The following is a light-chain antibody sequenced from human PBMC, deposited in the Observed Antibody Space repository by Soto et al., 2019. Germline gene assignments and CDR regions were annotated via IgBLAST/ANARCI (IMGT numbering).Light chain of an antibody. CDR3: QHSYSTRWT. CDR2: AAS. J-gene: IGKJ1*01. CDR1: QSISSY. V-gene: IGKV1-39*01. Sequence: DIQMTQSPSSLSASVGDRVTITCRASQSISSYLNWYQQKPGKAPKLLIYAASSLQSGVPSRFSDSGSGTYFTLTISSLQPEDFATYYCQHSYSTRWTFGQGTKVEIK.